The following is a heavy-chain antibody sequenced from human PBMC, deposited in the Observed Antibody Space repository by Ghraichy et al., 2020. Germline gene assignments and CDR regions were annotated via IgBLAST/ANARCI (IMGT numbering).Heavy chain of an antibody. J-gene: IGHJ4*02. V-gene: IGHV1-2*02. CDR2: INPNSGGT. D-gene: IGHD1-26*01. Sequence: ASVKVSCKASGYTFTGYYVHWVRQAPGQGPEWLGWINPNSGGTNYAQKFQGRVTMTRDTSINTAYMELSRLRSDDTAVYYCARGGVYYYLDYWGQGTLVTVSS. CDR1: GYTFTGYY. CDR3: ARGGVYYYLDY.